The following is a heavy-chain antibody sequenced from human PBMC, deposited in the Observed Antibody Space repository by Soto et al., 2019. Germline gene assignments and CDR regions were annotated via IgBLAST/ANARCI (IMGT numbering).Heavy chain of an antibody. CDR1: GFTFSSYG. Sequence: QVQLVESGGGVVQPGRSLRLSCAASGFTFSSYGMHWVRQAPGKGLEWVAVISYDGSNKYYADSVKGRFTISRDNSKNTLYLQMNSLRAEDTAVYYCAKDSPYISSWYNKYYYYYYGMDVW. J-gene: IGHJ6*01. V-gene: IGHV3-30*18. D-gene: IGHD6-13*01. CDR3: AKDSPYISSWYNKYYYYYYGMDV. CDR2: ISYDGSNK.